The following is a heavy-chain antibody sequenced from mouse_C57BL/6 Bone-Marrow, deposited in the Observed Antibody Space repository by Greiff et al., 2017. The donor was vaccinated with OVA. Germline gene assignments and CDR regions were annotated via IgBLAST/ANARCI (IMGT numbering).Heavy chain of an antibody. CDR3: ARDYYYGSSYWYFDV. J-gene: IGHJ1*03. CDR1: GYTFTSYW. CDR2: IHPNSGST. D-gene: IGHD1-1*01. V-gene: IGHV1-64*01. Sequence: VQLQQPGAELVKPGASVKLSCKASGYTFTSYWMHWVKQRPGQGLEWIGMIHPNSGSTNYNEKFKSKATLTVDKSSSTAYMQLSSLTSEDSAVYSCARDYYYGSSYWYFDVWGTGTTVTVSS.